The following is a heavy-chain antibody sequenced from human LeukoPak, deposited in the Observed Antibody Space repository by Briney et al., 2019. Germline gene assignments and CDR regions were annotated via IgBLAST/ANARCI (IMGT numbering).Heavy chain of an antibody. V-gene: IGHV3-13*01. Sequence: GGSLRLSCAASGFTFSSYDMHWVRQATGKGLEWVSAIGTAGDTYYPGSVKGRFTISRENAKNSLYLQINSLRAGDTAVYYCARGIYGSGDNWFDPWGQGTLVTVSS. CDR3: ARGIYGSGDNWFDP. CDR2: IGTAGDT. J-gene: IGHJ5*02. CDR1: GFTFSSYD. D-gene: IGHD3-10*01.